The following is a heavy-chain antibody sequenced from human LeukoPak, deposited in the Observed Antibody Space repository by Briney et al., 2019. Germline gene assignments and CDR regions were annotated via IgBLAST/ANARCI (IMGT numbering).Heavy chain of an antibody. CDR1: GFTFTNYA. CDR2: ISGSGDFT. J-gene: IGHJ4*02. D-gene: IGHD5-24*01. Sequence: GGSLRLSCAASGFTFTNYAMSWVRQTPGKGLEWVSDISGSGDFTYYADSVKGRFTISRDKSKNTLYLQMNSLRAEDTAVYYCAKDGARDGYNYPDYWGQGTLVTVSS. CDR3: AKDGARDGYNYPDY. V-gene: IGHV3-23*01.